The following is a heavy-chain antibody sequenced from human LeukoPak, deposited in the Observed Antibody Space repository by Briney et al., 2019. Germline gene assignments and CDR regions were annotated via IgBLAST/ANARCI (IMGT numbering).Heavy chain of an antibody. V-gene: IGHV1-18*01. CDR3: ARSTPNIIWGTYRDYNFYMDV. CDR2: INAYNGRT. D-gene: IGHD3-16*02. Sequence: GASVKVSCKTSGYTFTNFAISWVRQAPGQGLEWMGWINAYNGRTKYAQNFQGRITMTTDTSMSTGYMELRSLRSDDTAVYFCARSTPNIIWGTYRDYNFYMDVWGRGTTVTISS. CDR1: GYTFTNFA. J-gene: IGHJ6*03.